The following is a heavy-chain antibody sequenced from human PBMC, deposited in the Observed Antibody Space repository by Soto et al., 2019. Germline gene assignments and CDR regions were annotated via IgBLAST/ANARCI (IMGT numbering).Heavy chain of an antibody. CDR3: AKDGGYSYGDPYYYYYGMDV. Sequence: PGGSLRLSCAASGFTFSSYGMHWVRQAPGKGLEWVAVISYDGSNKYYADSVKGRFTISRDNSKNTLYLQMNSLRAEDTAVYYCAKDGGYSYGDPYYYYYGMDVWGQGTTVTVSS. J-gene: IGHJ6*02. D-gene: IGHD5-18*01. V-gene: IGHV3-30*18. CDR2: ISYDGSNK. CDR1: GFTFSSYG.